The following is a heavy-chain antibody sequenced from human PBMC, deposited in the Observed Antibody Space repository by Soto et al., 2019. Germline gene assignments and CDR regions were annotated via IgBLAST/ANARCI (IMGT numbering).Heavy chain of an antibody. CDR2: IIPIFGTA. CDR1: GGTFSSYA. D-gene: IGHD3-22*01. J-gene: IGHJ4*02. V-gene: IGHV1-69*13. CDR3: ARLWSGYDSSGYVIYYFDY. Sequence: SVKVSCKASGGTFSSYAISWVRQAPGQGLEWMGGIIPIFGTANYAQKFQGRVTITADESTSTAYMELSSLRSEDTAVYYCARLWSGYDSSGYVIYYFDYWGQGTLVTVSS.